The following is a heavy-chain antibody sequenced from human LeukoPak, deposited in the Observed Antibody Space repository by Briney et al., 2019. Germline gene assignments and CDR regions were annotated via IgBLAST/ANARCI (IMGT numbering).Heavy chain of an antibody. J-gene: IGHJ3*02. CDR3: ARGIATRDAFDI. CDR2: IYYSGST. Sequence: SETLSLTCTVSGGSISSSSYYWGWIRQPPGKGLEWIGSIYYSGSTYYNPSIKSRATISVDTSKNECSLKLSSVTAADTAVYYCARGIATRDAFDIWGQGTIVAVSS. V-gene: IGHV4-39*01. D-gene: IGHD6-13*01. CDR1: GGSISSSSYY.